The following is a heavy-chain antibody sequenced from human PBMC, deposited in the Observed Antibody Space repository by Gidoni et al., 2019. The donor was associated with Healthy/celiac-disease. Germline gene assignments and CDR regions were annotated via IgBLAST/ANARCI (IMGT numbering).Heavy chain of an antibody. J-gene: IGHJ2*01. CDR1: GFPFSDYY. CDR3: ARVGYGDYWYFDL. D-gene: IGHD4-17*01. Sequence: QVQLVESGGGLFKPGGSLRLSCAASGFPFSDYYMSWIRQAPGKGLEWVSYISSSSSYTNYADSVKGRFTISRDNAKNSLYLQMNSLRAEDTAVYYCARVGYGDYWYFDLWGRGTLVTVSS. CDR2: ISSSSSYT. V-gene: IGHV3-11*06.